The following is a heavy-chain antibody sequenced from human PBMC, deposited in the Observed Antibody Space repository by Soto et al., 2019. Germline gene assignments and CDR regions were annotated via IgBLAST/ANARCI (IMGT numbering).Heavy chain of an antibody. CDR3: ARTSGGTYSFDP. J-gene: IGHJ5*02. CDR1: CDSITNNNW. Sequence: QVQLQESGPGLVKPSGTLSLTCAVSCDSITNNNWWTWLRQSPGKGLEWIGEMHHGGNPDYNPSLRSRVTISVDKSKNQFSLHLSSVTAADSAVYYCARTSGGTYSFDPWGQGTLVTVSS. D-gene: IGHD3-10*01. V-gene: IGHV4-4*02. CDR2: MHHGGNP.